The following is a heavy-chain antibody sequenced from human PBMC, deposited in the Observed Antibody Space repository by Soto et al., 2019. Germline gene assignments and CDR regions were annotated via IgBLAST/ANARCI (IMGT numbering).Heavy chain of an antibody. V-gene: IGHV1-18*01. CDR1: GYTFTNYC. J-gene: IGHJ4*02. CDR2: ISAYNGRT. CDR3: ARDRWHPTAVTDEADFDY. Sequence: GASVKVSCKASGYTFTNYCISWVRQAPGQGLEWMGWISAYNGRTDYAQKYQDRVSLATDTSTTTVYMELRTLRSDDTAVYYCARDRWHPTAVTDEADFDYWGQGTLVTVSS. D-gene: IGHD1-1*01.